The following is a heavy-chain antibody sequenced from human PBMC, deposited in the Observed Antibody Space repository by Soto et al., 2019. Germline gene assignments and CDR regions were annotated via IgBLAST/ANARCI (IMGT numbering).Heavy chain of an antibody. Sequence: GGSLTLSCVTSGFTLTKYSMNWVRQAPGKGLEWVSYISYSGETKYYADSLKGRYAISRDDAKNSVYLQMNSLRDEDTAVYYCARVGLSAADFDYWGQGAPVTVSS. CDR3: ARVGLSAADFDY. CDR2: ISYSGETK. CDR1: GFTLTKYS. D-gene: IGHD6-25*01. V-gene: IGHV3-48*02. J-gene: IGHJ4*02.